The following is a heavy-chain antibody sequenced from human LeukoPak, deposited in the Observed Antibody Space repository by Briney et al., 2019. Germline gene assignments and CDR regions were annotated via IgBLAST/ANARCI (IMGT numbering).Heavy chain of an antibody. CDR3: ARGGARWLQFYWFDP. V-gene: IGHV4-34*01. Sequence: SETLSLTCVVYGGSFSGYSWSWIRQPPGKGLEWIGEINQRRNTNYNPSLKSRVTISIDTSKNQFSLKLSSVTAADTAVYYCARGGARWLQFYWFDPWGQGTLVTVSS. J-gene: IGHJ5*02. D-gene: IGHD5-24*01. CDR2: INQRRNT. CDR1: GGSFSGYS.